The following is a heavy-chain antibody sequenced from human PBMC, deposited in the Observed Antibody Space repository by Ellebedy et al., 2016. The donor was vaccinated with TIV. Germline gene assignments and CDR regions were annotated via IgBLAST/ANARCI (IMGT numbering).Heavy chain of an antibody. D-gene: IGHD3-10*01. CDR2: FDPEDGET. Sequence: SVKVSXXASGGTFSSYAISWVRQAPGKGLEWMGGFDPEDGETIYAQKFQGRVTMTRDTSTSTVYMELSSLRSEDTAVYYCARDRARLTKEYFQHWGQGTLVTVSS. J-gene: IGHJ1*01. CDR3: ARDRARLTKEYFQH. V-gene: IGHV1-69*10. CDR1: GGTFSSYA.